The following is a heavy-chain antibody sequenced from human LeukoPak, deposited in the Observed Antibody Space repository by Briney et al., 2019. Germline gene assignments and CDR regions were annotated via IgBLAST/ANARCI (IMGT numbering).Heavy chain of an antibody. CDR1: GGSISSGTYY. D-gene: IGHD3-3*01. J-gene: IGHJ4*02. Sequence: TLSLTCTVSGGSISSGTYYWVWIRQPPGKGLEWLALIYWNDDKRYSPSLKSRLTITKDTSKNQVVLTMTNMDPVDTATYYCAHRPTDYDFWKTTYYFDYWGQGTLVTVSS. CDR3: AHRPTDYDFWKTTYYFDY. V-gene: IGHV2-5*01. CDR2: IYWNDDK.